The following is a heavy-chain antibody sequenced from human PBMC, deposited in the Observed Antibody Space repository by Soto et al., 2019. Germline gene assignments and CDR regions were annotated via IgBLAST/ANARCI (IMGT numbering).Heavy chain of an antibody. Sequence: QVQLVESGGGVVQPARSLRLSCAASGFTFRSYGMPWVRPAPGKGLEWVAVISYDGSNKYYADSVKGRFTISRDNSKNSLYLQMNSRKAEDTAVYYCAKVETPSWRKPWGIRAFDIWGQGTMVTVSS. D-gene: IGHD2-21*01. V-gene: IGHV3-30*18. J-gene: IGHJ3*02. CDR3: AKVETPSWRKPWGIRAFDI. CDR2: ISYDGSNK. CDR1: GFTFRSYG.